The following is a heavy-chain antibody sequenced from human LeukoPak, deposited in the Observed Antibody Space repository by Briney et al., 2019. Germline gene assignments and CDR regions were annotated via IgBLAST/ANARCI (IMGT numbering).Heavy chain of an antibody. Sequence: SQTLSLTCTVSGGSIRSGSYYWSWIRQPAGKGLEWIGRIYTSGSTNYNPSLKSRVTMSVDTSKNQFSLKLSSVTAADTAVYYCARAVAGRGDFDYWGQGTLVTVSS. D-gene: IGHD6-19*01. J-gene: IGHJ4*02. CDR2: IYTSGST. V-gene: IGHV4-61*02. CDR1: GGSIRSGSYY. CDR3: ARAVAGRGDFDY.